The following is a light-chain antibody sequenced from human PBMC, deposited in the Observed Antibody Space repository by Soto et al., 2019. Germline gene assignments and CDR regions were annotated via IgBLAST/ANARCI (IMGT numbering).Light chain of an antibody. V-gene: IGKV1-5*01. J-gene: IGKJ1*01. Sequence: IPMTQSPSSLSASVGDRVTITCRASQSISTYLNWYQQKPGKAPKLLIYDASSLESGVPSRFSGSGSGTEFTLTISSLQPDDFATYYCQQYNSYSPWTFGQGTKVDIK. CDR2: DAS. CDR1: QSISTY. CDR3: QQYNSYSPWT.